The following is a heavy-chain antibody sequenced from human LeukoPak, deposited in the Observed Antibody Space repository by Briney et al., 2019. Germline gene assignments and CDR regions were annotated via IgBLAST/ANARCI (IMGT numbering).Heavy chain of an antibody. CDR1: GFTFSSYA. J-gene: IGHJ3*02. CDR3: ARSSPEYYYGSGSYYDAFDI. D-gene: IGHD3-10*01. CDR2: ISGSGGST. Sequence: GGSLTLSCAASGFTFSSYAMGWVRQAPGKGLEWVSAISGSGGSTYYADSVKGRFTISRDNSKNTLYLQMNSLRAEDTAVYYCARSSPEYYYGSGSYYDAFDIWGQGTMVTVSS. V-gene: IGHV3-23*01.